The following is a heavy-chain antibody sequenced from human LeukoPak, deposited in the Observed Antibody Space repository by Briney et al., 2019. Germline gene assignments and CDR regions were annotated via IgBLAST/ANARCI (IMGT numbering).Heavy chain of an antibody. CDR2: ISSSGGRT. CDR1: GFTFSSHW. V-gene: IGHV3-23*01. CDR3: AKDAAGPEF. Sequence: GGSLRLSCAASGFTFSSHWMHWVSHAPGKGLEWVSGISSSGGRTDYADSVKGRFTISRDNSKHTLYLQMNSLRAEDTAIYYCAKDAAGPEFWGQGTLVTVSS. D-gene: IGHD6-13*01. J-gene: IGHJ4*02.